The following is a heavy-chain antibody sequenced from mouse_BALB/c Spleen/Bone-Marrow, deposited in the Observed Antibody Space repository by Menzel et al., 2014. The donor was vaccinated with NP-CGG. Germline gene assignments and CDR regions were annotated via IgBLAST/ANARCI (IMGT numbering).Heavy chain of an antibody. V-gene: IGHV14-1*02. CDR2: IDPENGNT. CDR1: GFNIKDYY. J-gene: IGHJ2*01. D-gene: IGHD2-4*01. CDR3: AMITTY. Sequence: VQLKESGAKLVRPGALVKLSCKASGFNIKDYYMHWVKQRPEQGLEWIGWIDPENGNTIYDPKFQGKASITADTSSNTAYLQLSSLTSEDTAVYYCAMITTYWGQGTTLTVSS.